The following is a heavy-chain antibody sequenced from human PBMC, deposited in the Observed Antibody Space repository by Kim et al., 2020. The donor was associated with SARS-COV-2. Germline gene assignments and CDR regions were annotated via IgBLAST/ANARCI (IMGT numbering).Heavy chain of an antibody. V-gene: IGHV5-10-1*01. CDR3: ARQIGERWLPPQKPNLDY. CDR2: IDPSDSYT. J-gene: IGHJ4*02. CDR1: GYSFTSYW. Sequence: GESLKISCKGSGYSFTSYWISWVRQMPGKGLEWMGRIDPSDSYTNYSPSFQGHVTITADKSISTAYLQWSSLKATDTAMYYCARQIGERWLPPQKPNLDYWGQGTLVTVSS. D-gene: IGHD6-19*01.